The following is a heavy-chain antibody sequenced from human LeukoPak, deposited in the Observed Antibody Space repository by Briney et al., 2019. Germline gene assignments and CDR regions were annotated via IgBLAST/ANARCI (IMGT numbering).Heavy chain of an antibody. Sequence: SETLSLTCTVSGGSISNYYWSWIRQPPGKGLEWIGYIYYSGSTNYNPSLKSRVTISVDTSKNQFSLKVSSVTAADTAVYYCAREGTMIVVDLPYYYMDVWGKGTTVTISS. CDR1: GGSISNYY. CDR3: AREGTMIVVDLPYYYMDV. CDR2: IYYSGST. D-gene: IGHD3-22*01. J-gene: IGHJ6*03. V-gene: IGHV4-59*01.